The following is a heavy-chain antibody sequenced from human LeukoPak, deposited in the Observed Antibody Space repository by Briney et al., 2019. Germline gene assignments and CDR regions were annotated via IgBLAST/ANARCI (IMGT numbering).Heavy chain of an antibody. D-gene: IGHD3-10*01. Sequence: GASVKVSCKASGYTFTSYGISWVRQATGQGLECMGWMNPNSGNTGYAQKFQGRVTMTRNTSISTAYMELSSLRSEDTAVYYCARGYYGSGALSDYWGQGTLVTVSS. CDR1: GYTFTSYG. CDR2: MNPNSGNT. CDR3: ARGYYGSGALSDY. J-gene: IGHJ4*02. V-gene: IGHV1-8*02.